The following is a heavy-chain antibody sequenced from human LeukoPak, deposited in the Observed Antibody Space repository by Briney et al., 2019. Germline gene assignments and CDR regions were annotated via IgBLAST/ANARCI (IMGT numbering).Heavy chain of an antibody. CDR3: ASRTYCSGGSCYDGFDI. D-gene: IGHD2-15*01. Sequence: SETLSLACAASGGSISSGGYSWSWIRQPPGKGLEWIGYTYYSGSTYYNPSLKSRVTISVDTSKNHFSLKLSSVTAADTAVYYCASRTYCSGGSCYDGFDIWGQGTIVTVSS. CDR1: GGSISSGGYS. J-gene: IGHJ3*02. V-gene: IGHV4-30-4*07. CDR2: TYYSGST.